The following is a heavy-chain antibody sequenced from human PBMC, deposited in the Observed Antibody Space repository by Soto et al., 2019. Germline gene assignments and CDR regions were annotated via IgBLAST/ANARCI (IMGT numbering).Heavy chain of an antibody. CDR3: ARGVQTVGGYYYYGMDV. Sequence: QVQLQESGPGLVKPSETLSLTCTVSGGSISSYYWSWIRQPAGKGLEWIGRIYTSGSTNYNPSPKSRVTMAVDTSKNQFSLKLSSVTAADTAVYYSARGVQTVGGYYYYGMDVWGQGTTVTVSS. CDR2: IYTSGST. CDR1: GGSISSYY. V-gene: IGHV4-4*07. D-gene: IGHD1-1*01. J-gene: IGHJ6*02.